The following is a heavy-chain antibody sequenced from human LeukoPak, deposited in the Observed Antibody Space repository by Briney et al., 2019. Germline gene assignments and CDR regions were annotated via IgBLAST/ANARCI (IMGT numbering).Heavy chain of an antibody. CDR2: ISGSGHST. CDR1: GFTFSSYA. CDR3: AKDQGYGDYLGAFDI. D-gene: IGHD4-17*01. J-gene: IGHJ3*02. Sequence: PGGSLRLSCAASGFTFSSYAMSWVRQAPGKGLEWVSAISGSGHSTYYADSVKGRFTISRDNSKNTLYLQMNSLRAEDTAVYYCAKDQGYGDYLGAFDIWGQGTMVTVSS. V-gene: IGHV3-23*01.